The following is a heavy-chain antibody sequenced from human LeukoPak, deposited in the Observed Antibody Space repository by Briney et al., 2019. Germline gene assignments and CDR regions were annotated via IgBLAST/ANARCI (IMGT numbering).Heavy chain of an antibody. CDR2: IYYSGST. D-gene: IGHD6-19*01. CDR1: GGSISSSSYY. CDR3: AREQTAGIAVADNWFDP. V-gene: IGHV4-39*07. J-gene: IGHJ5*02. Sequence: SETLFLTCTVSGGSISSSSYYWGWIRQPPGKGLEWIGSIYYSGSTYCNPSLKSRVTISVDTSKNQFSLKLSSVTAADTAVYYCAREQTAGIAVADNWFDPWGQGTLVTVSS.